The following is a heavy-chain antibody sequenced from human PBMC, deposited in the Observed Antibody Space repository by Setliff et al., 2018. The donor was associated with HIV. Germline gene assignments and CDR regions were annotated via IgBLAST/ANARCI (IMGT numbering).Heavy chain of an antibody. CDR1: GASISSDS. CDR3: AKGGASSHWLGP. V-gene: IGHV4-59*01. D-gene: IGHD3-16*01. CDR2: ILNREIT. J-gene: IGHJ5*02. Sequence: PSETLSLTCTVSGASISSDSWSWIRQSPGKGLEWIGFILNREITNYNPSLQSRVPISMDTSKNQFSLKLHSVTAADTAIYHCAKGGASSHWLGPWGQGTLVTVSS.